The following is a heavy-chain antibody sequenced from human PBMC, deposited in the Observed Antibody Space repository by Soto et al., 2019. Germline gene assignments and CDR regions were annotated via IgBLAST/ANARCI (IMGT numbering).Heavy chain of an antibody. D-gene: IGHD2-8*01. V-gene: IGHV3-23*01. CDR3: AGRYCTNGVCYTNYYYYIDV. CDR1: GFTFSTYA. Sequence: EVQLLESGGGLVQPGGSLRLSCAASGFTFSTYAMSWVRQAPGKGLEWVSTITTSGGNTYYADSVQGRFTISRDNSKNTLYLQMNSLRAXDTAVYYCAGRYCTNGVCYTNYYYYIDVWGKGTTVTVSS. CDR2: ITTSGGNT. J-gene: IGHJ6*03.